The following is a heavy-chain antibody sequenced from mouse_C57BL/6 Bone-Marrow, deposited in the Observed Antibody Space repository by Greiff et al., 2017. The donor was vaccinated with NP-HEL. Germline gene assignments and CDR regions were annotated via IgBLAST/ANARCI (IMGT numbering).Heavy chain of an antibody. CDR2: IDPSDSYT. J-gene: IGHJ3*01. CDR1: GYTFTTYW. V-gene: IGHV1-50*01. Sequence: VQLQQPGAELVKPGASVKLSCKASGYTFTTYWMQWVKQRPGQGLEWIGEIDPSDSYTNYNQTFKGKATLTVDTSSSTANMQLSSLTSEDSAVYYCARKAYYGRSYEFAYWGQGTLVTVSA. D-gene: IGHD1-1*01. CDR3: ARKAYYGRSYEFAY.